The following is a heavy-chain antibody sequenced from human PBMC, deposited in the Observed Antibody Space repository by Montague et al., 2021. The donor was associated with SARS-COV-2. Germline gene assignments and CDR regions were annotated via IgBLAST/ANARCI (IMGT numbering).Heavy chain of an antibody. CDR2: ISDSGGST. J-gene: IGHJ4*02. CDR1: GFTFSSYG. CDR3: ANRGVRYFDAQGVWYYFDY. V-gene: IGHV3-23*01. D-gene: IGHD3-9*01. Sequence: SLRLSCAASGFTFSSYGMTWVRQAPGKGLEWVSTISDSGGSTYYADSVKGRFTISRDNSKNTLYLQMNSLRAEDTAVYYCANRGVRYFDAQGVWYYFDYWSQGTLVTVSS.